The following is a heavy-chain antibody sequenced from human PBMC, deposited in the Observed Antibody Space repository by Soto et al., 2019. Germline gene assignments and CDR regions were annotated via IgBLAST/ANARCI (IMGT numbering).Heavy chain of an antibody. Sequence: QVQLVESGGGVVQPGKSLRLSCAAPGSIFRGYGMHWVRQAPGKGLEWVAIIRFDGSNIKYADAVMGRFTISRDNSKNMLYLEMKGLRVEDTAIYYCARDGIGSAAFWGYLDFWGQGTLVTVSS. CDR3: ARDGIGSAAFWGYLDF. V-gene: IGHV3-33*01. CDR1: GSIFRGYG. CDR2: IRFDGSNI. J-gene: IGHJ4*02. D-gene: IGHD2-15*01.